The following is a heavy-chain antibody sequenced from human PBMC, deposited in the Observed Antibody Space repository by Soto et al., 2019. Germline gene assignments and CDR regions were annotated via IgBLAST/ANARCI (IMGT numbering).Heavy chain of an antibody. V-gene: IGHV3-30*18. CDR3: AKAVDITVRGVPPSDY. D-gene: IGHD3-10*01. CDR1: GFTFHNYG. CDR2: ISYDGSNK. J-gene: IGHJ4*02. Sequence: QLQLVESGGGVVQPGRSLRLSCAASGFTFHNYGMHWVRQAPGKGLEWVAVISYDGSNKYYADSVQGRFTISRDNSKNLLYLQMNSLRDEDTAVYFCAKAVDITVRGVPPSDYWGQGTLVTVSS.